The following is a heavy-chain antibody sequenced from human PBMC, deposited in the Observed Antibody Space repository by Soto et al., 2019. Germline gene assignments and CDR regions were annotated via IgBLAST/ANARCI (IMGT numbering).Heavy chain of an antibody. CDR1: GFTFDDYA. CDR3: VKALLVIPPANTFDM. D-gene: IGHD2-2*01. V-gene: IGHV3-9*01. J-gene: IGHJ3*02. CDR2: ISWNSGSR. Sequence: EVQLVESGGGLVQPGRSLRLSCAASGFTFDDYAMHWVRQAPGKGLEWVSGISWNSGSRNYADSVRGRFTISRDNAKNSQFLQMNSLRLEDTALYYCVKALLVIPPANTFDMWGQGTMVTVSS.